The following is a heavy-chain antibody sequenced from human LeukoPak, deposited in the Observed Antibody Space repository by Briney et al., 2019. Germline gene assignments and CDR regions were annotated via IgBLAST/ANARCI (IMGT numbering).Heavy chain of an antibody. D-gene: IGHD2-21*02. CDR1: GFAFSTYA. CDR3: ARAKIASTVIYYYMDV. J-gene: IGHJ6*03. Sequence: PGGSLRLSCAASGFAFSTYAMHWVRQAPGKGLEWVAVISYDGSNKCYADSVKGRFTISRDNSKNTLFLQMNSLRAEDTAVYYCARAKIASTVIYYYMDVWGKGTTVTVSS. V-gene: IGHV3-30*04. CDR2: ISYDGSNK.